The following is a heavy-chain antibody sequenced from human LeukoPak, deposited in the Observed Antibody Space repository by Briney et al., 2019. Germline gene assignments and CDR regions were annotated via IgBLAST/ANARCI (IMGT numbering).Heavy chain of an antibody. CDR1: GFTFSSYE. J-gene: IGHJ5*02. D-gene: IGHD5-12*01. V-gene: IGHV3-53*05. Sequence: GGSLRLSCAASGFTFSSYEMNWVRQAPGKGLEWVSIIYSGGSTFYADSVKGRFTISRDNSKNTLYLQMNSLRPEDTAVYYCARHPGTPYSGYEGWFDPWGQGTLVTVSS. CDR3: ARHPGTPYSGYEGWFDP. CDR2: IYSGGST.